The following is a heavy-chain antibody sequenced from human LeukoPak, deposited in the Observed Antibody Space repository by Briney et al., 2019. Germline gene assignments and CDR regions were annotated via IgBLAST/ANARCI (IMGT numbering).Heavy chain of an antibody. J-gene: IGHJ4*02. V-gene: IGHV3-30-3*01. CDR3: ARAGGYSYGNFDY. CDR1: GFTFSSYA. Sequence: PGRSLRLSCAASGFTFSSYAMHWVRQAPGKGLEWVAVISYDGSNKYYADSVKGRFTISRDNSKNTLYLQMNSLRAEDTAVYYCARAGGYSYGNFDYWGQGTLVTASS. D-gene: IGHD5-18*01. CDR2: ISYDGSNK.